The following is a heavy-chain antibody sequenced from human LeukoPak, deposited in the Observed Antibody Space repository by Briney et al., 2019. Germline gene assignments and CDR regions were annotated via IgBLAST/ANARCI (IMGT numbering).Heavy chain of an antibody. CDR3: ARARSITIFGVVIPRGDYMDV. J-gene: IGHJ6*03. D-gene: IGHD3-3*01. CDR1: GGSFSGYY. CDR2: INQSGSI. V-gene: IGHV4-34*01. Sequence: LKPSETLSLTCAVYGGSFSGYYWNWIRQPPEKGLEWIGEINQSGSINYNPSLKSRVTMSVDTSKNQFSLKLSSVTAADTAVYYCARARSITIFGVVIPRGDYMDVWGKGTTVTVSS.